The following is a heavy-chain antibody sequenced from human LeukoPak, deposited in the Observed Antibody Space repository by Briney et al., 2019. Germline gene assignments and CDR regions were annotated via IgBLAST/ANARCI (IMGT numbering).Heavy chain of an antibody. CDR3: ARRYCSSTSCYSAFDI. CDR2: ISAYNGNT. V-gene: IGHV1-18*01. Sequence: ASVKVSCKASGYTFTSYGISWVRQAPGQGLEGMGWISAYNGNTNYAQKLQGRVTMTTDTSTSTAYMELRSLRSDDTAVYYCARRYCSSTSCYSAFDIWGQGTMVTVSP. D-gene: IGHD2-2*01. J-gene: IGHJ3*02. CDR1: GYTFTSYG.